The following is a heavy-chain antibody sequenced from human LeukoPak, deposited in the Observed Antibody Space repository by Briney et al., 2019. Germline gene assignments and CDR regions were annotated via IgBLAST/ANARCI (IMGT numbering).Heavy chain of an antibody. CDR1: GFTFSSYE. Sequence: GGSLRLSCAASGFTFSSYEMNWVRQAPGKGLEWVSSISSSSSYIYYADSVKGRFTISSDNAKNSLYLQMNSLRAEDTAVYYCARLGSHNIVVVVAATLDYWGQGTLVTVSS. J-gene: IGHJ4*02. CDR2: ISSSSSYI. V-gene: IGHV3-21*01. CDR3: ARLGSHNIVVVVAATLDY. D-gene: IGHD2-15*01.